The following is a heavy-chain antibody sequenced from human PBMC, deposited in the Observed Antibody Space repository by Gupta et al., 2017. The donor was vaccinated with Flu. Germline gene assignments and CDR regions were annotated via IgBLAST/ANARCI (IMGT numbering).Heavy chain of an antibody. Sequence: YWSWIRQPPGKGLEWIGEINHSGSTNYNPSLKSRVTISVDTSKNQFSLKLSSVTAADTAVYYCARRRIADRREAWDYWGQGTLVTVSS. CDR3: ARRRIADRREAWDY. D-gene: IGHD6-6*01. J-gene: IGHJ4*02. V-gene: IGHV4-34*01. CDR1: Y. CDR2: INHSGST.